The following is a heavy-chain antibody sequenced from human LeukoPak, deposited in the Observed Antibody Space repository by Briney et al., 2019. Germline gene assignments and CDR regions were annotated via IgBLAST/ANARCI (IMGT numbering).Heavy chain of an antibody. CDR1: GYTFTSYY. J-gene: IGHJ6*02. CDR3: ARDQAYSSGWSKSAYYYYGMDV. Sequence: GASVKVSCKASGYTFTSYYMHWVRQAPGQGLEWMGIINPSGGSTSYAQKFQGRVTMTRDTSTSTVYMELSSLRSEDTAVYYCARDQAYSSGWSKSAYYYYGMDVWGQGTTVTVSS. D-gene: IGHD6-19*01. V-gene: IGHV1-46*01. CDR2: INPSGGST.